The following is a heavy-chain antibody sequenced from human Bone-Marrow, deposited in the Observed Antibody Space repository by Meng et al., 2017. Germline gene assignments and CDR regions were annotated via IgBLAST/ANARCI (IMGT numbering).Heavy chain of an antibody. CDR2: IDYTEYT. CDR1: GGSISSSSFY. V-gene: IGHV4-39*02. CDR3: ARDGMSNSWFDP. D-gene: IGHD1-1*01. Sequence: QLQVQESGPGLVKPSETLSLTCTVSGGSISSSSFYWVWIRQPPGMGLEWIGSIDYTEYTHFNASLKSRVTMSIDTSRKQISLMLSSVTAADTAVYYCARDGMSNSWFDPWGQGTLVTVSS. J-gene: IGHJ5*02.